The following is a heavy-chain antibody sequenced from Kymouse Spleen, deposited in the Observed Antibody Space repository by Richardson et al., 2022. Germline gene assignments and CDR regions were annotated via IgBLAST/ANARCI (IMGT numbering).Heavy chain of an antibody. V-gene: IGHV4-34*01. CDR1: GGSFSGYY. CDR2: INHSGST. Sequence: QVQLQQWGAGLLKPSETLSLTCAVYGGSFSGYYWSWIRQPPGKGLEWIGEINHSGSTNYNPSLKSRVTISVDTSKNQFSLKLSSVTAADTAVYYCARRPGTTRYFDYWGQGTLVTVSS. D-gene: IGHD1-7*01. CDR3: ARRPGTTRYFDY. J-gene: IGHJ4*02.